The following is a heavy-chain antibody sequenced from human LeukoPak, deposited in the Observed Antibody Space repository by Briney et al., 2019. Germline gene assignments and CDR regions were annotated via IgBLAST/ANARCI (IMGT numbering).Heavy chain of an antibody. V-gene: IGHV4-30-4*01. CDR1: GGSISSGDYY. Sequence: SETLSLTCTVSGGSISSGDYYWSWIRQPPGKGLEWIAYMYYSGSTYYNPSLKSRVTMSADTSKNQLSLKLSSVTAADTAVYYCARADYYGSGSYYYYYYYGMDVWGQGTTVTVSS. CDR3: ARADYYGSGSYYYYYYYGMDV. D-gene: IGHD3-10*01. J-gene: IGHJ6*02. CDR2: MYYSGST.